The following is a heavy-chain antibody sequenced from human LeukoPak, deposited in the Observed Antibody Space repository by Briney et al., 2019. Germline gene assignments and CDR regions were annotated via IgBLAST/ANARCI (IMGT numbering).Heavy chain of an antibody. CDR3: AKGAYDYIEMGYFDD. Sequence: GSLRPSCAASGFRFSNFAMSWVRQAPGKGLEWVSLIIGSSGDTLYADSVKGRFTISRDISKNRLYLQMNSLRAEDTALYYCAKGAYDYIEMGYFDDWGQGTLVTVSS. CDR1: GFRFSNFA. D-gene: IGHD5-12*01. V-gene: IGHV3-23*01. J-gene: IGHJ4*02. CDR2: IIGSSGDT.